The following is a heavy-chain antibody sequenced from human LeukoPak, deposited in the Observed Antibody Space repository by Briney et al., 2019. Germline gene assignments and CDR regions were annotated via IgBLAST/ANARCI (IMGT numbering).Heavy chain of an antibody. CDR1: GVSISSYY. CDR2: IYTSGST. CDR3: SRDLYYCSGGSCYSA. V-gene: IGHV4-4*07. J-gene: IGHJ4*02. Sequence: PSETLSLTCTVSGVSISSYYWSWLRQPAGEGLEWIGRIYTSGSTIYNPSLKRRVTRSVDTSKNQFCLKLSSVTAADTAVYYCSRDLYYCSGGSCYSAWGQGTLVTVSS. D-gene: IGHD2-15*01.